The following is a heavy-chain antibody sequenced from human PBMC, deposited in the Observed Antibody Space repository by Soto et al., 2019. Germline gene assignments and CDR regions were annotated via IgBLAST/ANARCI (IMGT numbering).Heavy chain of an antibody. V-gene: IGHV3-30*18. CDR2: ISYDGSNK. Sequence: GGSLRLSCAASGFTFSSYGMHWVRQAPGKGLEWVAVISYDGSNKYDADSVKGRFTISRDNSKNTLYLQMNSLRAEDTAVYYCAKDSLDYGGTGIDYWGQGTLVTVSS. J-gene: IGHJ4*02. D-gene: IGHD4-17*01. CDR1: GFTFSSYG. CDR3: AKDSLDYGGTGIDY.